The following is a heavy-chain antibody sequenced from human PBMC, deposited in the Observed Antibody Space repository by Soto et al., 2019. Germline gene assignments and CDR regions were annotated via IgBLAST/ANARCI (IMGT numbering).Heavy chain of an antibody. D-gene: IGHD6-6*01. Sequence: GVSLRLSCEASGLTLSSYAMSWVRQSPWKGLEWVSAIPGSGGSTYYAGSVKGRFTISRDNSKNTLCLQMNNLRVEDTAVYYRAKTGTSSSVSLPLVLLDYWGQGALPTVSS. CDR3: AKTGTSSSVSLPLVLLDY. CDR1: GLTLSSYA. V-gene: IGHV3-23*01. CDR2: IPGSGGST. J-gene: IGHJ4*02.